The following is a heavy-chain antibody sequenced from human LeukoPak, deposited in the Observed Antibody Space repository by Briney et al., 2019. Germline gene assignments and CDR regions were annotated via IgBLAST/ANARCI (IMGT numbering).Heavy chain of an antibody. Sequence: SVKVSCKASVGTFNNYAIGWVRQAPGQGLEWMVRIIPILDIAKYAQKFQGRVTITADKSTGTAYMELSSLRSDDTAVYYCARVLSCTGGSCYSIYGMDAWGQGTTVTVSS. CDR1: VGTFNNYA. CDR3: ARVLSCTGGSCYSIYGMDA. CDR2: IIPILDIA. D-gene: IGHD2-15*01. V-gene: IGHV1-69*04. J-gene: IGHJ6*02.